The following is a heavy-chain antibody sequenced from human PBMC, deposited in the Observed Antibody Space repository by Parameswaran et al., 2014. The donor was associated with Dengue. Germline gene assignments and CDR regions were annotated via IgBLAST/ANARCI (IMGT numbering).Heavy chain of an antibody. V-gene: IGHV3-30*04. D-gene: IGHD4-23*01. CDR3: ARDLVTSDAFDI. Sequence: WIRQPPGKGLEWVAVISYDGSNKYYADSVKGRFTISRDNSKNTLYLQMNSLRAEDTAVYYCARDLVTSDAFDIWGQGTMVTVSS. J-gene: IGHJ3*02. CDR2: ISYDGSNK.